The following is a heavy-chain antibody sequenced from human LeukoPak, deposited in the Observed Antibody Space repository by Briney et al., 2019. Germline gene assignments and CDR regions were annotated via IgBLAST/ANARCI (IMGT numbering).Heavy chain of an antibody. CDR3: ARDLNWETY. V-gene: IGHV3-23*01. J-gene: IGHJ4*02. CDR2: ISGSGGST. D-gene: IGHD7-27*01. CDR1: GFTFSSYA. Sequence: GGSLRPSCAASGFTFSSYAMSWVRQDPGKGLEWVSAISGSGGSTYYADSVKGRFTISRDNSKNTLYLQMNSLRAEDTAVYYCARDLNWETYWGQGTLVSVSS.